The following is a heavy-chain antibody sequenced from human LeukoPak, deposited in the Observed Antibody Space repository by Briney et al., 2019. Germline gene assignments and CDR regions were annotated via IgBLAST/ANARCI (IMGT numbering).Heavy chain of an antibody. V-gene: IGHV3-21*01. CDR1: GFTFSSYS. CDR2: ISSSSSYI. CDR3: ARGTRGEITIFGVVITRGDWFDP. D-gene: IGHD3-3*01. J-gene: IGHJ5*02. Sequence: PGGSLRLSCAASGFTFSSYSMTWVRQAPEKGLEWVSSISSSSSYIYYADSVKGRFTISRDNTKNSLYLQMNSLRAEDTAVYYCARGTRGEITIFGVVITRGDWFDPWGQGTLVTVSS.